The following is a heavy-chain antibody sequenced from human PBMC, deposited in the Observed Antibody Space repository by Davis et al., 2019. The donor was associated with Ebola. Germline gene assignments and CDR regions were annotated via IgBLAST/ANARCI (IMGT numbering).Heavy chain of an antibody. V-gene: IGHV3-30*18. Sequence: GGSLRLSCAASGFTFSSYGMHWVRQAPGKGLEWVAVISYDGSNKYYADSVKGRFTISRDNSKNTLYLQMSSLRAEDTAVYYCVKGGPFGMDVWGQGTTVTVSS. J-gene: IGHJ6*02. CDR3: VKGGPFGMDV. CDR2: ISYDGSNK. CDR1: GFTFSSYG.